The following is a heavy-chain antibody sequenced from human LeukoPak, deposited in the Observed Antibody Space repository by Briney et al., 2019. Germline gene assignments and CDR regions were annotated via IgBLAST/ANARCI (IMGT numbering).Heavy chain of an antibody. CDR1: GFTFSSYS. CDR2: ISSSSSYI. CDR3: ASFDHSSGWYEYYYYYYGMDV. Sequence: GGSLRLSCAASGFTFSSYSMNWVRQAPGKGLEWVSSISSSSSYIYYADSVKGRFTISRDNAKNSLYLQMNSLRAEDTAVYYCASFDHSSGWYEYYYYYYGMDVWGQGTTVTVSS. D-gene: IGHD6-19*01. J-gene: IGHJ6*02. V-gene: IGHV3-21*01.